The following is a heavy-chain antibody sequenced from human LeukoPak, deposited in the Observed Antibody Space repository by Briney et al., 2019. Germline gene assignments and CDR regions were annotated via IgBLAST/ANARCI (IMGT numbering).Heavy chain of an antibody. CDR3: ASGLGPFDY. D-gene: IGHD3/OR15-3a*01. CDR2: IYYSGST. J-gene: IGHJ4*02. Sequence: PSETLSLTCTVSSGSISSGSYYWGWIRQPRGKGLEWIGTIYYSGSTYYNPSLKSLVTISVDTSKNQFSLKLSSVTAADTAVYYCASGLGPFDYWGQGTLVTVSS. CDR1: SGSISSGSYY. V-gene: IGHV4-39*01.